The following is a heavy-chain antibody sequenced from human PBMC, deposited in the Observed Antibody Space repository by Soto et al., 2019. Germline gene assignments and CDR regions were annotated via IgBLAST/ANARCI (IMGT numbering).Heavy chain of an antibody. CDR1: GYSISSGYY. CDR2: IYHSGST. J-gene: IGHJ5*02. CDR3: ARDWVYDTLTGPNWFDP. Sequence: PSETLSLTCAVSGYSISSGYYWGWIRQPPGKGLEWIGSIYHSGSTYYNPSLKSRVTISVDTSKNQFSLKLSSVTAADTAVYYCARDWVYDTLTGPNWFDPWGQGTLVTVSS. V-gene: IGHV4-38-2*02. D-gene: IGHD3-9*01.